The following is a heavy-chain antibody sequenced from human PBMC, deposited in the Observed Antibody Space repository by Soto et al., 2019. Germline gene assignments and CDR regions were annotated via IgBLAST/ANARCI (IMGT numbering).Heavy chain of an antibody. V-gene: IGHV1-18*01. D-gene: IGHD6-13*01. J-gene: IGHJ4*02. CDR1: GYTFTNYG. Sequence: QVQLVQSGAEVKKPGASVKVSCKASGYTFTNYGISWVRQAPGQGLEWMVWINPYNGNTNYAQKLQCRVTMPTDTSTSTAYMELRSLRSDDTAVYYCAGRLASAEVVWGQGTLVTVSS. CDR2: INPYNGNT. CDR3: AGRLASAEVV.